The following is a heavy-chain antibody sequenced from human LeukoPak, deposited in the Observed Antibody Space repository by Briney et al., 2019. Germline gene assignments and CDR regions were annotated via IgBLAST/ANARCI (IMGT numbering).Heavy chain of an antibody. CDR2: INSDGRST. CDR3: ARGAVYCSGGSCYGWFDP. CDR1: GFTFSSYW. D-gene: IGHD2-15*01. V-gene: IGHV3-74*01. Sequence: GGSLRLSCAASGFTFSSYWMHWVRQAPGKGLVWVSRINSDGRSTNYAGSVKGRFTISRDNAKNTLYLQMNSLRAEDTAVYYCARGAVYCSGGSCYGWFDPWGQGTLVTVSS. J-gene: IGHJ5*02.